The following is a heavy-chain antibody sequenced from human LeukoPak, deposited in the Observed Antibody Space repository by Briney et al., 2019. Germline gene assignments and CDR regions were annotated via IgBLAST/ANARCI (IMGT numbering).Heavy chain of an antibody. Sequence: GGSLRLSCAASGFTFSSYAMSWVRQAPGKGLEWVSGISTGGGSTYYADSVKGRFTISRDNSKNTLYLQMNSLRVEDTAKYYCAKGAGLRWYLDYWGQGTLVTVSS. CDR2: ISTGGGST. D-gene: IGHD4-23*01. J-gene: IGHJ4*02. CDR3: AKGAGLRWYLDY. V-gene: IGHV3-23*01. CDR1: GFTFSSYA.